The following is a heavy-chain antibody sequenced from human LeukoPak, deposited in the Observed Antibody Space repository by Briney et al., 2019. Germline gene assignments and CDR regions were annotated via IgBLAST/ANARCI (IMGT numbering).Heavy chain of an antibody. V-gene: IGHV3-9*01. CDR2: ISWNSDNI. Sequence: GGSLRLSCAASGFTFDDYAMRWVRQAPGKGLEWVSGISWNSDNIGYVYSVKGRFTISRANTKNSLYLLMNSLRAEDTALYYCAAHFWSGRYFVYWGQGTLVTVSS. CDR1: GFTFDDYA. J-gene: IGHJ4*02. CDR3: AAHFWSGRYFVY. D-gene: IGHD3-3*02.